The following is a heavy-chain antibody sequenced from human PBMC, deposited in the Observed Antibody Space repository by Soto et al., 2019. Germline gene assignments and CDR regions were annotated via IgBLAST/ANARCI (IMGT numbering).Heavy chain of an antibody. Sequence: RKISCKGSGYSFTNYWIGWVRQMPGKGLEWMGLIYPGDSDTRYSPSFEDQVTISADKSISTAYLQWSGLKASDTAMYYCARRKASSTTSLSFRAGFDYWGHGTLVTVPS. D-gene: IGHD2-2*01. V-gene: IGHV5-51*01. CDR2: IYPGDSDT. CDR1: GYSFTNYW. J-gene: IGHJ4*01. CDR3: ARRKASSTTSLSFRAGFDY.